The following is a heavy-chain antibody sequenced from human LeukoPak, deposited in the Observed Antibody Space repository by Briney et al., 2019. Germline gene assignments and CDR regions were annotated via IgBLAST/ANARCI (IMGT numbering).Heavy chain of an antibody. CDR1: DDSIFLSFYF. J-gene: IGHJ6*03. CDR2: IYTSGST. CDR3: ARALGQYSYGRYYYYYYMDV. V-gene: IGHV4-61*05. Sequence: SETLSLTCSVSDDSIFLSFYFWGWIRQPPGKALEWIGRIYTSGSTNYNPSLKSRVTISVDTSKNQFSLKLSSVTAADTAVYYCARALGQYSYGRYYYYYYMDVWGKGTTVTISS. D-gene: IGHD5-18*01.